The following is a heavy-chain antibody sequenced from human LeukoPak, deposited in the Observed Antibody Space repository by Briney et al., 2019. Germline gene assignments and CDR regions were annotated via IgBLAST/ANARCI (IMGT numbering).Heavy chain of an antibody. J-gene: IGHJ4*02. V-gene: IGHV4-34*01. Sequence: PSETLSLTCAVYGGSFSGYYWSWIRQPPGKGLEWIGEINHSGSTNYNPSLKSRVTISVDTSKNQFSLKLSSVTAADTAVYYCARATYYEIFGEHFDYWGQGTLVTVSS. D-gene: IGHD3-9*01. CDR3: ARATYYEIFGEHFDY. CDR1: GGSFSGYY. CDR2: INHSGST.